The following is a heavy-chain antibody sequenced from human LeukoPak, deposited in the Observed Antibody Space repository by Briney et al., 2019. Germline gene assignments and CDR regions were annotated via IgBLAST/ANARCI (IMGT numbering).Heavy chain of an antibody. D-gene: IGHD3-9*01. Sequence: SGPTLVNPTQTLTLTCTFSDFSLSTPGMGVGWIRQPPGKAPEWLVMIHYNDDKRYSPSLRSRLTITKDTSKNQVVLTMTNVDVVDTATYYCAHLVVTIDWRSHFDYWGQGILVTVSS. CDR1: DFSLSTPGMG. J-gene: IGHJ4*02. CDR2: IHYNDDK. V-gene: IGHV2-5*01. CDR3: AHLVVTIDWRSHFDY.